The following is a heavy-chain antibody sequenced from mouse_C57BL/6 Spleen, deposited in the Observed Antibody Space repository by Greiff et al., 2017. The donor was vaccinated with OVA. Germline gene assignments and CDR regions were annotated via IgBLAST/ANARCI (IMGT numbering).Heavy chain of an antibody. Sequence: EVKLMESGPGLVKPSQSLSLTCSVTGYSITSGYYWNWIRQFPGNKLEWMGYISYDGSNNYNPSLKNRISITRDTSKNQFFLKLNSVTTEDTATYYCARDRETAQAFPYWGQGTLVTVSA. V-gene: IGHV3-6*01. CDR2: ISYDGSN. CDR3: ARDRETAQAFPY. D-gene: IGHD3-2*02. J-gene: IGHJ3*01. CDR1: GYSITSGYY.